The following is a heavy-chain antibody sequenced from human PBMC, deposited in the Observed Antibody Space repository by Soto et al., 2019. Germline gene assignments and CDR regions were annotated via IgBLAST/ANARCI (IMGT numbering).Heavy chain of an antibody. CDR3: ARDAIWNDSPFDI. V-gene: IGHV4-31*03. J-gene: IGHJ3*02. D-gene: IGHD1-1*01. CDR1: GGSINSDGYY. CDR2: IYNSGST. Sequence: KPSETLSLTCIVSGGSINSDGYYWSWIRQLPGEGLEWIGYIYNSGSTSYNPSLRSRVTISLDTSKNQFSLKLTSVTAADTAVYYCARDAIWNDSPFDIWGRGTLVTVSS.